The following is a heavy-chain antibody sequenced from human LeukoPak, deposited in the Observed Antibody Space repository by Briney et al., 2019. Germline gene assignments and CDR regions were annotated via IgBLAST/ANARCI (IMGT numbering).Heavy chain of an antibody. CDR2: IYYTGTT. D-gene: IGHD2-2*01. CDR1: GGSISSYY. J-gene: IGHJ4*02. CDR3: AGNKEYQLPGD. V-gene: IGHV4-59*01. Sequence: SETLSLTCTVSGGSISSYYWSWIRQPPGKGLEWIGCIYYTGTTNYNPSLKSRVTISVDTSKNQFSLKLSSVTAADTAVYYCAGNKEYQLPGDWGQGTLVTVSS.